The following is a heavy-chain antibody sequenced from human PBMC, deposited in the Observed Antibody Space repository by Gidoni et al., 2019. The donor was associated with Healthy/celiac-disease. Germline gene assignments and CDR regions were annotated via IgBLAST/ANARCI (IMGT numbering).Heavy chain of an antibody. CDR1: GFTFSNAW. Sequence: EVQLVESGGGLVKPGGSLRLSCAASGFTFSNAWMSWVRQAPGKGLEWVGRIKSKTDGGTTDYAAPVKGRFTISRDDSKNTLYLQMNSLKTEDTAVYYCTSAFVRVAATTLGNYYYYYGMDVWGQGTTVTVSS. J-gene: IGHJ6*02. V-gene: IGHV3-15*01. D-gene: IGHD2-15*01. CDR3: TSAFVRVAATTLGNYYYYYGMDV. CDR2: IKSKTDGGTT.